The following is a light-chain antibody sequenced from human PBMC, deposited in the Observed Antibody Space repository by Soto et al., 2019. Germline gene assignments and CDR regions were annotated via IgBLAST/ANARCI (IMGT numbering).Light chain of an antibody. Sequence: DIQMTQSPSSVSASVGDRVTITCRASQGISRWLAWYQQKPGKAPNLLIYVASSLQSGVPSRFSGSGSGTDFTLTISSLQPEDFATYYCQQADTFPLTFGGGTKVDIK. V-gene: IGKV1-12*01. CDR1: QGISRW. J-gene: IGKJ4*01. CDR2: VAS. CDR3: QQADTFPLT.